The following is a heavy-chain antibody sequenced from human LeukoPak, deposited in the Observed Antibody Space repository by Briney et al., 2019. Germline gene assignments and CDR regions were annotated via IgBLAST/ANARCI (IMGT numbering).Heavy chain of an antibody. CDR2: IRYDGTNK. CDR1: GFTFSSYG. V-gene: IGHV3-30*02. CDR3: AKDRRGQLLVGGADY. Sequence: GGSLRLSCAASGFTFSSYGMHWVRQAPGKGLEWVAFIRYDGTNKYYADSVKGRFTISRDNSKNTLSLQMNSLRPEDTGVYYCAKDRRGQLLVGGADYWGQGTLVTVSS. D-gene: IGHD1-26*01. J-gene: IGHJ4*02.